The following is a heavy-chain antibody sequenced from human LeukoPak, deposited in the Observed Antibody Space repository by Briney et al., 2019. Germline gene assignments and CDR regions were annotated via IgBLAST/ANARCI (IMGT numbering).Heavy chain of an antibody. CDR2: IYFSGST. Sequence: SETLSLTCAVYGGSFSGYYWSWIRQPPGKGLEWIGCIYFSGSTNYNPSLKRRVTMSIDMSKNQFSLKLSSVTAADTAVYYCARVGPYYGSGSFDYWGQGTLVTVSS. CDR3: ARVGPYYGSGSFDY. J-gene: IGHJ4*02. CDR1: GGSFSGYY. V-gene: IGHV4-59*01. D-gene: IGHD3-10*01.